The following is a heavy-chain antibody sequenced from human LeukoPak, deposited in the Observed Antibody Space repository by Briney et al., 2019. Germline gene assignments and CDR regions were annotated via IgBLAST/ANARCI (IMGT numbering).Heavy chain of an antibody. V-gene: IGHV4-59*01. D-gene: IGHD2/OR15-2a*01. CDR2: IFDTGKT. CDR1: GASLSSYY. Sequence: SETLSLTCSVSGASLSSYYWDWLRQSPGKGLEWSGYIFDTGKTESNPSLKSRVTISLAMSKKQLSLSLRSVTAADWALYYCTTGYYEPFATWGPGILVTVSS. CDR3: TTGYYEPFAT. J-gene: IGHJ5*02.